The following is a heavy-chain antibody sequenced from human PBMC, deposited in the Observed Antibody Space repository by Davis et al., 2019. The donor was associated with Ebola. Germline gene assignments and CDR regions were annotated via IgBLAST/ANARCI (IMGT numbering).Heavy chain of an antibody. Sequence: ASVKVSCKASGYTLIGYYMHWVRQAPGQGLEWMGWINPNSGGTNYAQKFQGWVTMTRDTSISTAYMELSRLRSDDTAVYYCARGGYYDFWSGYSVYYGMDVWGQGTTVTVSS. V-gene: IGHV1-2*04. J-gene: IGHJ6*02. CDR3: ARGGYYDFWSGYSVYYGMDV. CDR1: GYTLIGYY. CDR2: INPNSGGT. D-gene: IGHD3-3*01.